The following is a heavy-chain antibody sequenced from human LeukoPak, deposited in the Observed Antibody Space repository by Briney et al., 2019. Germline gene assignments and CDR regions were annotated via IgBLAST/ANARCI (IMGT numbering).Heavy chain of an antibody. CDR3: ARDKRAAAGMPDYYYYYYMDV. D-gene: IGHD6-13*01. CDR1: GGSISSSSYY. CDR2: IYYSGST. Sequence: SETLSLTCTVSGGSISSSSYYWGWIRQPPGKGLEWIGSIYYSGSTYYNPSLKSRVTISVDTSKNQFSLKLSSVTAADTAVYYCARDKRAAAGMPDYYYYYYMDVWGKGTTVTVSS. J-gene: IGHJ6*03. V-gene: IGHV4-39*07.